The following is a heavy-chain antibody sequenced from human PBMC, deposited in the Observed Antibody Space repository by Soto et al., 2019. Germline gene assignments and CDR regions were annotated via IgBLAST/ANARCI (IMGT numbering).Heavy chain of an antibody. V-gene: IGHV1-69*12. Sequence: QVQLEQSGAEVKKPGASVKVSCKASGGTFSNSAISWVRQAPGQGLEWMGGIMPIFRTPDYAQKFQDRVTLTADESTSTAYMELSGLRSDDTAVYYWARDKDRLQLGGNYYCFLDVWGQGTTVTVSS. CDR2: IMPIFRTP. J-gene: IGHJ6*02. CDR3: ARDKDRLQLGGNYYCFLDV. D-gene: IGHD5-12*01. CDR1: GGTFSNSA.